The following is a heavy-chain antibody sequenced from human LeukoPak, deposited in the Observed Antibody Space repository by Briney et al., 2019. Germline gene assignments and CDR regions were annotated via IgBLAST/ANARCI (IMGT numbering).Heavy chain of an antibody. V-gene: IGHV1-18*01. CDR2: ISAYNGNT. CDR1: GYTFTSYG. J-gene: IGHJ6*02. Sequence: ASVKVSCKASGYTFTSYGMSWVRQAPGQGLEWMGWISAYNGNTNYAQKLQGRVTMTTDTSTSTAYMELRSLRSDDTAVYYCARDTMVRGGHYYGMDVWGQGTTVTVSS. CDR3: ARDTMVRGGHYYGMDV. D-gene: IGHD3-10*01.